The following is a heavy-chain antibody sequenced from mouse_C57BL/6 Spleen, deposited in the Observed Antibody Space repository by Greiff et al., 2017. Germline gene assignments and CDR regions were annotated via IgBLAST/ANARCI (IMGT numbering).Heavy chain of an antibody. CDR3: ARKGGDGLYAMDY. Sequence: VKLMESGPGLVQPSQSLSITCTVSGFSLTSYGVHWVRQSPGKGLEWLGVIWSGGSTDYTAAFISRLSISKDNSKSQVFFKMNSLQADDTAIYYCARKGGDGLYAMDYWGQGTSVTVSS. D-gene: IGHD1-2*01. J-gene: IGHJ4*01. CDR1: GFSLTSYG. V-gene: IGHV2-2*01. CDR2: IWSGGST.